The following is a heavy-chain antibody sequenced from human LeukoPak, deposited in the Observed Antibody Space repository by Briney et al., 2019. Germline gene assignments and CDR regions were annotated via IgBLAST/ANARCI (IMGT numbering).Heavy chain of an antibody. CDR3: ARVRSVVVVARYGMDV. CDR2: IKQDGSEK. J-gene: IGHJ6*02. V-gene: IGHV3-7*05. Sequence: PGGSLRLSCAASGFTSSIYWMSWVREAPGKGRWWVANIKQDGSEKYYVDSVKGRFTISRDHAKNSMYLQMNNLRAEDTGVYYCARVRSVVVVARYGMDVWGQGTTVTVSS. CDR1: GFTSSIYW. D-gene: IGHD2-15*01.